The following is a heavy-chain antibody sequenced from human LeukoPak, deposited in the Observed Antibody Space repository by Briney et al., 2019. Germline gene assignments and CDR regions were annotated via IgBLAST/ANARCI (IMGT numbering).Heavy chain of an antibody. D-gene: IGHD2-2*01. V-gene: IGHV4-34*01. Sequence: SETLSLTCAVYGGSFSGYYWSWIRQPPGKGLEWIGEINNSGSTNYKPSLKSRVTISGDTSKNRFSLKLSSVTAADTAVYYCARGDCSYASCYHIGAFDIWGQGTMVTVSS. CDR3: ARGDCSYASCYHIGAFDI. CDR1: GGSFSGYY. J-gene: IGHJ3*02. CDR2: INNSGST.